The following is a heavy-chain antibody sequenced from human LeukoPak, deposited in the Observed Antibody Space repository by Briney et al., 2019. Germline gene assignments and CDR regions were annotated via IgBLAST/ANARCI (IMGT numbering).Heavy chain of an antibody. CDR1: GYTFTGYY. V-gene: IGHV1-2*02. J-gene: IGHJ6*03. D-gene: IGHD3-3*01. Sequence: ASVKVSCKASGYTFTGYYMHWVRQAPGQGLEWMGWINHNSGGTNYAQKFQGRVTMTRDTSISTAYMELSRLRSDDTAVYYCASARTDTIFGVVVDYYYMDVWGKGTTVTVSS. CDR2: INHNSGGT. CDR3: ASARTDTIFGVVVDYYYMDV.